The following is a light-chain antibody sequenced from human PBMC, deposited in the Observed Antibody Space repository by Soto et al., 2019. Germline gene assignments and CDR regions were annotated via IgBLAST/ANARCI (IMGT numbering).Light chain of an antibody. CDR1: QSISTY. V-gene: IGKV1-39*01. CDR3: QQTFIPPPLS. Sequence: DIQMTQSPSSLSASIGDRITITCRASQSISTYLNGYQQNPGKAPRLLLYGASTLQSGVTSRFSGSGSETDFTLTISSLQPEDVATYYCQQTFIPPPLSFGGGTTVEIK. CDR2: GAS. J-gene: IGKJ4*01.